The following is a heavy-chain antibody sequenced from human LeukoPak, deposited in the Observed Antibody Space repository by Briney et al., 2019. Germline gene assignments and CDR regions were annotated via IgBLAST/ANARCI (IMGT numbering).Heavy chain of an antibody. CDR3: ARDAFSYYYDSSGYYTD. V-gene: IGHV1-2*06. Sequence: ASVKVSCKTSGYTLTGYYMHWVRQAPGQGLEWMGRINPNSGGTNYAQKFQGRVTMTRDTSISTAYMELSRLRSDDTAVYYCARDAFSYYYDSSGYYTDWGQGTLVTVSS. CDR2: INPNSGGT. D-gene: IGHD3-22*01. CDR1: GYTLTGYY. J-gene: IGHJ4*02.